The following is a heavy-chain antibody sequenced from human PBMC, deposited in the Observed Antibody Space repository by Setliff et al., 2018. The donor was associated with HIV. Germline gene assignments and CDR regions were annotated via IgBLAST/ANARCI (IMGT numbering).Heavy chain of an antibody. CDR3: VRAEYSSSSDWFAP. D-gene: IGHD6-6*01. V-gene: IGHV4-31*03. Sequence: SETLSLTCTVSGGSISSEGYYWSWIRQHPGKGLEWIGYIYYSGNTYYSPSLKSRLTISVDTSKNQFSLKLRSVTAADTAVYYCVRAEYSSSSDWFAPWGQGALVTV. CDR1: GGSISSEGYY. CDR2: IYYSGNT. J-gene: IGHJ5*02.